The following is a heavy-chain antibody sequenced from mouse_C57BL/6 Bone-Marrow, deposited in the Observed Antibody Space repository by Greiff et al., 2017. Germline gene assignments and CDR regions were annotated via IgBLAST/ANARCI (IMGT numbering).Heavy chain of an antibody. CDR1: GYTFTDYY. D-gene: IGHD4-1*01. CDR3: ARRTGTWFAY. V-gene: IGHV1-19*01. Sequence: EVQLQQSGPVLVKPGASVKMSCKASGYTFTDYYMNWVKQSHGKSLEWIGVINPYNGGTSYNQKFKGKATLTVDKSSSTAYMELNSLTSEDSAVYYCARRTGTWFAYWGQGTLVTVSA. J-gene: IGHJ3*01. CDR2: INPYNGGT.